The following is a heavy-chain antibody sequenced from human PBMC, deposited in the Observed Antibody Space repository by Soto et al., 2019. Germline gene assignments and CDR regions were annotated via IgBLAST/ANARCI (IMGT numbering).Heavy chain of an antibody. J-gene: IGHJ6*02. CDR3: ARLYYYGSGSYYNEYYYYYYGMDV. CDR2: INPNSGGT. Sequence: GASVKVSCKASGYTFTGYYIHWVRQAPGQGLGWMGWINPNSGGTNSAQKFQGRVTMTRDTSISTAYMELSRLRSDDTAVYYCARLYYYGSGSYYNEYYYYYYGMDVWGQGTTVTVAS. D-gene: IGHD3-10*01. CDR1: GYTFTGYY. V-gene: IGHV1-2*02.